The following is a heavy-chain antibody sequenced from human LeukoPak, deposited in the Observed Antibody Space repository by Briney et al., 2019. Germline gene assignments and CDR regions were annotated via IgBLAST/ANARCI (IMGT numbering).Heavy chain of an antibody. Sequence: SETLSLTCTVSGGSIRHYYWSWIRQPAGKGLEWIGRIYTSGSTNYNPSLKSRVTISVDTSKNQFSLKLSSVTAADTAVYYCAREVRSSNFDYWGQGTLVTVSS. CDR3: AREVRSSNFDY. CDR1: GGSIRHYY. V-gene: IGHV4-4*07. CDR2: IYTSGST. J-gene: IGHJ4*02. D-gene: IGHD6-19*01.